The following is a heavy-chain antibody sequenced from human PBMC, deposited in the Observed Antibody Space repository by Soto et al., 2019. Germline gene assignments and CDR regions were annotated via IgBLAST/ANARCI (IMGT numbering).Heavy chain of an antibody. J-gene: IGHJ4*02. CDR2: IIPVFGRT. CDR1: EDIFGSSG. D-gene: IGHD3-10*01. CDR3: AKGDTGEAPTTGPLDL. V-gene: IGHV1-69*01. Sequence: QAQVVQSGPEVTKPGSSVKVSCKASEDIFGSSGFSWVRQAPGLGLEWMGGIIPVFGRTEYAEKFRGRVTISADDDKRTVYMELDSLTSDDTAVYYCAKGDTGEAPTTGPLDLWGQGTLVTVSS.